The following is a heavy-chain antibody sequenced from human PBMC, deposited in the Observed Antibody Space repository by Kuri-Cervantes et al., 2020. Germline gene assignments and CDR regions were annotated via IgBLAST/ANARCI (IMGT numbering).Heavy chain of an antibody. V-gene: IGHV3-33*06. D-gene: IGHD3-3*01. CDR2: IWYDGSNK. Sequence: GESLKISCAASGCTFSSYGMHWVRQAPGKGLEWVAVIWYDGSNKYYADSVKGRFTISRDNSRNTLYLQMNSLRAEDTAVYYCAKFHIYDFWSGYPYFDYWGQGTLVTVSS. J-gene: IGHJ4*02. CDR3: AKFHIYDFWSGYPYFDY. CDR1: GCTFSSYG.